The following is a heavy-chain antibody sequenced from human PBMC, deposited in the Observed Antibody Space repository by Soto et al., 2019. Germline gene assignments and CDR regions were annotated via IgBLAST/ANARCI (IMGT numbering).Heavy chain of an antibody. D-gene: IGHD6-6*01. V-gene: IGHV3-23*01. Sequence: GGSLRLSCAASGFTFSSYAMSWVRQAPGKGLEWVSAISGSGGSTYYADPVKGRFTISRDNSKNTLYLQMNSLRAEDTAVYYCAKAGSSSFYYYYYMDVWGKGTTVTVSS. CDR3: AKAGSSSFYYYYYMDV. CDR1: GFTFSSYA. J-gene: IGHJ6*03. CDR2: ISGSGGST.